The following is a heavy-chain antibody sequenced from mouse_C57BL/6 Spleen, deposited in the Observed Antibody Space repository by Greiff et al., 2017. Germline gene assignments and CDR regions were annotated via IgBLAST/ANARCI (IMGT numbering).Heavy chain of an antibody. CDR3: ARSGSSYNYAMDY. Sequence: EVQRVESEGGLVQPGSSLTFSCTASGFTFSDYYMAWVRQVPEKGLEWVANINYDGSSTYYLDYLKSRFIISRDNAQNILYLQMSSLKSEDTTTYYCARSGSSYNYAMDYWGQGTSVTVST. V-gene: IGHV5-16*01. J-gene: IGHJ4*01. D-gene: IGHD1-1*01. CDR1: GFTFSDYY. CDR2: INYDGSST.